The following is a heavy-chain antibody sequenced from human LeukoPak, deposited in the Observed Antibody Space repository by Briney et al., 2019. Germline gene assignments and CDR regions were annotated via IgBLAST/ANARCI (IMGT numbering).Heavy chain of an antibody. D-gene: IGHD3-10*01. V-gene: IGHV3-33*01. CDR3: ASDNERFGELSLDY. J-gene: IGHJ4*02. CDR2: IWYDGSNK. Sequence: GRSLRLSCAASGFTFSSYGMHWVRQAPGKGLEWVAVIWYDGSNKYYADSVKGRFTISRDNSKNTLYLQMNSLRAEDTAVYYCASDNERFGELSLDYWGQGTLVTVSS. CDR1: GFTFSSYG.